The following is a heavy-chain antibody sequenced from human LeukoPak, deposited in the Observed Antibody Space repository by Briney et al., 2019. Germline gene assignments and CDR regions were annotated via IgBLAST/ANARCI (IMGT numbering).Heavy chain of an antibody. V-gene: IGHV3-48*03. CDR3: ARDFFPSYSSGSIPETIDY. CDR1: GFTFSIYE. D-gene: IGHD6-19*01. J-gene: IGHJ4*02. CDR2: ISSSGSTI. Sequence: PGGSLRLSCAASGFTFSIYEMNWVRQAPGKGLEWVSYISSSGSTIYYADSVKGRFTIFRDNAKNSLYLQMNSLRAEDTAVYYCARDFFPSYSSGSIPETIDYWGQGTLVTVSS.